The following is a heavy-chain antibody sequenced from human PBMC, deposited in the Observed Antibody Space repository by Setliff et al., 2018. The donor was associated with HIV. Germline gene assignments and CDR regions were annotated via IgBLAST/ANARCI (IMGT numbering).Heavy chain of an antibody. Sequence: ASVKVSCKASAYTFTDYYMHWVRQAPGQGLEWMGWINPISGDTNYAQKFQGRVTMTRDTSIKTAYMELSSLRSDDTAVYYCARRQQWLGREYYFDYWGQGTLVTVSS. CDR1: AYTFTDYY. J-gene: IGHJ4*02. D-gene: IGHD6-19*01. CDR2: INPISGDT. CDR3: ARRQQWLGREYYFDY. V-gene: IGHV1-2*02.